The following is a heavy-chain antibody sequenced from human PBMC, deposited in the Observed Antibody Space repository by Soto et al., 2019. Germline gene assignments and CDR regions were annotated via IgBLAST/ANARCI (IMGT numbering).Heavy chain of an antibody. J-gene: IGHJ4*02. D-gene: IGHD3-3*01. CDR2: ISSSGSTI. Sequence: GGSLRLSCAASGFTFSDYYMSWIRQAPGKGLEWVSYISSSGSTIYYADSVKGRFTISRDNATNSLYLQMNSLRAEDTAVYYCARVERGITIFGVVIPPFDYWGQGTLVTVSS. V-gene: IGHV3-11*01. CDR3: ARVERGITIFGVVIPPFDY. CDR1: GFTFSDYY.